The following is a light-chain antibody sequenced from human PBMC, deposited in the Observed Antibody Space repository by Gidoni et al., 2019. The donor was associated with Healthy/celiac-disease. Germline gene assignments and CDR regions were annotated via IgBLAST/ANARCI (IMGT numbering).Light chain of an antibody. V-gene: IGKV1-27*01. CDR2: AAS. Sequence: DIQMPQSASSLSASVGDRVTITCRASQGISNSLAWYQQKPGKVPKLLIDAASTLQSGVPSRFSGSGSGTDVTLTSSSLQPEDVATYYCQKYNSAPPLTFGGXTKVEIK. J-gene: IGKJ4*02. CDR3: QKYNSAPPLT. CDR1: QGISNS.